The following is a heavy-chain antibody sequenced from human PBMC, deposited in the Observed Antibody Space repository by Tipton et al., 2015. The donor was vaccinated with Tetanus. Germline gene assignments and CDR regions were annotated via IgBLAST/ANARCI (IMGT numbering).Heavy chain of an antibody. CDR1: GGSISSYY. V-gene: IGHV4-4*07. Sequence: TLSLTCTVSGGSISSYYWSWIRQPAGKGLKWIGRIYSSGSTHYNPSLKSRVTMSLDTSKNQFSLKLNSVTAADTAVYYCARGVWFGPGPRYYFDYWGQGTLVTVSS. D-gene: IGHD3-10*01. CDR2: IYSSGST. J-gene: IGHJ4*02. CDR3: ARGVWFGPGPRYYFDY.